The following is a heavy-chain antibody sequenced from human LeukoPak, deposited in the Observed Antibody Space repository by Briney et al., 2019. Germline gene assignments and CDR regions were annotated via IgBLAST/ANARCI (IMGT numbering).Heavy chain of an antibody. V-gene: IGHV3-23*01. J-gene: IGHJ5*02. CDR1: GFTFSSYA. CDR2: ISGSGGST. Sequence: GGSLRLSCAASGFTFSSYAMSWVRQAPGKGLEWVSAISGSGGSTYYADSVKGRFTISRDNSKNTLYLQMNSLRAEDTAVYYCAREAPGVVPAAPRGFNWFDPWGQGTLVTVSS. CDR3: AREAPGVVPAAPRGFNWFDP. D-gene: IGHD2-2*01.